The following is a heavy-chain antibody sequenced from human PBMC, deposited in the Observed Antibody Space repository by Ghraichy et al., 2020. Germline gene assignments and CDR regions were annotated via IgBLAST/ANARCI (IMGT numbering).Heavy chain of an antibody. Sequence: SETLSLTCTVSGGSISSSSYYWGWIRQPPGKGLEWIGSIYYSGSTYYNPSLKSRVTISVDTSKNQFSLKLSSVTAADTAVYYCARDLAGMDVWGQGTTVTVSS. CDR1: GGSISSSSYY. CDR3: ARDLAGMDV. J-gene: IGHJ6*02. V-gene: IGHV4-39*07. CDR2: IYYSGST.